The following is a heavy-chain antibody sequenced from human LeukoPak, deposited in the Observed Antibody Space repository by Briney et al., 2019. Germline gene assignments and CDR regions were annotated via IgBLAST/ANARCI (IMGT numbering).Heavy chain of an antibody. CDR3: ARGDSATTTFDF. CDR1: GFSVDSVF. Sequence: GGSLRLSCRASGFSVDSVFMNWVRQPPGKGLEWVSFIMPGGHIDYTDSVKGRFIISRDSFKNTLSLQMNSLRVDDSAVYYCARGDSATTTFDFWGQETLVTVFS. V-gene: IGHV3-66*01. J-gene: IGHJ4*02. CDR2: IMPGGHI. D-gene: IGHD4-17*01.